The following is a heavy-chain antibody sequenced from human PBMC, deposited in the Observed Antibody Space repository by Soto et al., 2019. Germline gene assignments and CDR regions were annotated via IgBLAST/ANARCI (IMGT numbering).Heavy chain of an antibody. D-gene: IGHD5-18*01. CDR3: ARHGYNYGGGYFDY. CDR2: IYSGGST. J-gene: IGHJ4*02. V-gene: IGHV3-66*04. CDR1: GLTVRSNY. Sequence: EVQLVESGGGLVQPGGSLRLSCAASGLTVRSNYMSWVRQAPGKGLEGVSVIYSGGSTYYADSVKGRFTISRDNSKNTLYLQMNSLRAEDTAVYYCARHGYNYGGGYFDYWGQGTLVTVSS.